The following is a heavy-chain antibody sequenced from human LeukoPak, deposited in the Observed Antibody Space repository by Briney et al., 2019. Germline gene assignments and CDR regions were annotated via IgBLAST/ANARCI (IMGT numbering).Heavy chain of an antibody. Sequence: GGSLRLSCAASGFTFSSYGMHWVRQAPGKGLEWVAVISYDGSNKYYADSVKGRFIISRDNSKNTLYLQMNSLRSEDTAVYFCARDRDLLTGDFPTNIDFWGQGILVTVSS. CDR3: ARDRDLLTGDFPTNIDF. CDR2: ISYDGSNK. J-gene: IGHJ4*02. V-gene: IGHV3-30*03. CDR1: GFTFSSYG. D-gene: IGHD3-9*01.